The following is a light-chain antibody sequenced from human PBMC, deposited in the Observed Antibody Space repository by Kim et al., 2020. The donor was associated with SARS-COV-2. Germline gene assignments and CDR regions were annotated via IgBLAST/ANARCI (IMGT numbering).Light chain of an antibody. V-gene: IGLV3-25*03. CDR1: ALPKQY. Sequence: SYELTQPPSVSVSPGQTARITCSGDALPKQYAYWFQQKPGQAPVVVIYEDTERHSGIPERFSGSTSGTTVTLTISGVQAEDEADYYCQSADSSDTFWVFG. CDR3: QSADSSDTFWV. J-gene: IGLJ3*02. CDR2: EDT.